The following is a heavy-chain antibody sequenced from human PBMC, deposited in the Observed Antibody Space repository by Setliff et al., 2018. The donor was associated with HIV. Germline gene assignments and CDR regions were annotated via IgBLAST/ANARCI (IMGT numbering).Heavy chain of an antibody. J-gene: IGHJ6*02. CDR2: ITDSGNT. CDR1: GASISSYY. Sequence: SETLSRTCNVSGASISSYYWTWIRQSPGNRLEWLGYITDSGNTNYNPSLRRRVTISADTSKNQVSLRLRSVTAADTAVYYCARETQPSSNIVPGYNYYYGIDVWGQGTTVTVSS. CDR3: ARETQPSSNIVPGYNYYYGIDV. D-gene: IGHD3-9*01. V-gene: IGHV4-59*01.